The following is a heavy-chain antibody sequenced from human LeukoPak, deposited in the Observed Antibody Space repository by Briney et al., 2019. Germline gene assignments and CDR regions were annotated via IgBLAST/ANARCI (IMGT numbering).Heavy chain of an antibody. Sequence: GASVKVSCKASGYIFTGYYIHWVRQAPGQGLEWMGWINPNSGGTNFAQKFQGRVTMTRDTSISTVYMELSRLRSDDTAVYYCTRDRSDSYDSSGFIIGPDAFDIWGQGTMVTVSS. CDR3: TRDRSDSYDSSGFIIGPDAFDI. V-gene: IGHV1-2*02. CDR1: GYIFTGYY. CDR2: INPNSGGT. D-gene: IGHD3-22*01. J-gene: IGHJ3*02.